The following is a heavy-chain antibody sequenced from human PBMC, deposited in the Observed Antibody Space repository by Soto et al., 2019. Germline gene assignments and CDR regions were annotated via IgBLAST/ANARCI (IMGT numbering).Heavy chain of an antibody. D-gene: IGHD2-2*01. CDR2: IYYSGST. J-gene: IGHJ4*02. Sequence: SETLSLTCTVSGGSISSGDYYWSWIRQPPGKGLEWIGYIYYSGSTYYNPSLKSRVTISVDTSKNQFSLKLSSVTAAATAVYYCARTGGSSTSCFDYWGQGTLVTVSS. CDR3: ARTGGSSTSCFDY. V-gene: IGHV4-30-4*08. CDR1: GGSISSGDYY.